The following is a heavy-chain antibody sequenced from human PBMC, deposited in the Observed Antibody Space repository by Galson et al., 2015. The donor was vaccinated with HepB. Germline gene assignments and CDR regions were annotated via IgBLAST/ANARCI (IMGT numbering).Heavy chain of an antibody. Sequence: TLSLTCTVSDDSISSGGYYWTWFRQHPGKGLEWIGYVYRSGFAYYNPSLKSRVAMSVDTSENQFSLKLRSVTASDTAIYYCAIDLTCSGGCGVNRYFDLWGRGTLVTVSS. V-gene: IGHV4-31*03. CDR3: AIDLTCSGGCGVNRYFDL. CDR2: VYRSGFA. D-gene: IGHD2-15*01. J-gene: IGHJ2*01. CDR1: DDSISSGGYY.